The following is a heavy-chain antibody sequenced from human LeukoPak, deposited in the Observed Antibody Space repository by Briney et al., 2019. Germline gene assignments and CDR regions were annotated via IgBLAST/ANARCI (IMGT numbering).Heavy chain of an antibody. CDR3: ARDGDTMVRGVIPRRIFQH. J-gene: IGHJ1*01. CDR1: GYTFTSYA. Sequence: ASVKVSCKASGYTFTSYAMNWVRQAPGQGLEWMGWINTNTGNPTYAQGFTGRLVFSLDTSVSTAYLQISSLKAEDTAVYYCARDGDTMVRGVIPRRIFQHWGQGTLVTVSS. CDR2: INTNTGNP. D-gene: IGHD3-10*01. V-gene: IGHV7-4-1*02.